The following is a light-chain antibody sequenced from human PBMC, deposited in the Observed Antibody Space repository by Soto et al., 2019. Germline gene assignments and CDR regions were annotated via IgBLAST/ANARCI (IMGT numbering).Light chain of an antibody. CDR3: QQADTFPIT. J-gene: IGKJ5*01. V-gene: IGKV1-39*01. CDR2: AAS. CDR1: QNIGVY. Sequence: DIQMTQSPSSLSASVGDRVTITCRASQNIGVYLNWYQKKPGKAPKLLIYAASSLQSGVPSRFSGSGFGTDFTLTISSLQPEDFAIYYCQQADTFPITFGQGTRLEI.